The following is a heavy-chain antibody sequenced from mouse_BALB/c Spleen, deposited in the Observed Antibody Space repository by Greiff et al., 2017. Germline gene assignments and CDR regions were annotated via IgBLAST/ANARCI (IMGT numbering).Heavy chain of an antibody. Sequence: EVQLQESGGGLVQPGGSMKLSCVASGFTFSNYWMNWVRQSPEKGLEWVAEIRLKSNNYATHYAESVKGRFTISRDDSKSSVYLQMNNLRAEDTGIYYCTRDGNYPHYFDYWGQGTTLTVSS. V-gene: IGHV6-6*02. CDR2: IRLKSNNYAT. J-gene: IGHJ2*01. CDR3: TRDGNYPHYFDY. CDR1: GFTFSNYW. D-gene: IGHD2-1*01.